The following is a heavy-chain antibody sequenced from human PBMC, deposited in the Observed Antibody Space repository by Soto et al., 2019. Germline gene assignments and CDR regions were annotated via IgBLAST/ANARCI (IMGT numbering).Heavy chain of an antibody. CDR1: GFTVSSNY. CDR2: IYSGGST. V-gene: IGHV3-53*01. Sequence: GGSLRLSCAASGFTVSSNYMSWVRQAPGKGLEWVSVIYSGGSTYYADSVKGRFTISRDNSKNTLYLQMNSLRAEDTAVYYCARGFPYYYDSSGESDAFDIWGQGTMVTVS. D-gene: IGHD3-22*01. CDR3: ARGFPYYYDSSGESDAFDI. J-gene: IGHJ3*02.